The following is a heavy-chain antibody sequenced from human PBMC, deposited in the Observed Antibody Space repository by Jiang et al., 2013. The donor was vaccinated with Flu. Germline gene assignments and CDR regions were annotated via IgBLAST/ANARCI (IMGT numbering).Heavy chain of an antibody. D-gene: IGHD6-13*01. J-gene: IGHJ4*02. CDR3: ARAGPYRSSWDRDFDY. V-gene: IGHV4-39*07. CDR2: IYSSGTT. Sequence: GSGLVKPSETLSLTCTVSGGSISSSDYYWVWIRQPPGKGLEWIGSIYSSGTTYYTPSLKSRVTISVDTSKNQFSLKLSSVTAADTALYYCARAGPYRSSWDRDFDYWGQGTLVTVSS. CDR1: GGSISSSDYY.